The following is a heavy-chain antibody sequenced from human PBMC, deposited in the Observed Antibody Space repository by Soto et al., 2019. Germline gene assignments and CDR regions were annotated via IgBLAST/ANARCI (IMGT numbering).Heavy chain of an antibody. Sequence: ASVKVSCKASGYTFTSYGISWVRQAPGQGLEWMGWISAYNGNTNYAQKLQGRVTMTTDTSTSTAYMELRSLRSDDTAVYYCARGHYYYDSSGSQILYYYYGMDVWGQGTTVTVSS. CDR1: GYTFTSYG. CDR3: ARGHYYYDSSGSQILYYYYGMDV. V-gene: IGHV1-18*01. D-gene: IGHD3-22*01. CDR2: ISAYNGNT. J-gene: IGHJ6*02.